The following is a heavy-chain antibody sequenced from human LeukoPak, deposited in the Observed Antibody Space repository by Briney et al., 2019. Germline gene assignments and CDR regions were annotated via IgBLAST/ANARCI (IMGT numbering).Heavy chain of an antibody. CDR2: INPYTGDT. J-gene: IGHJ4*02. V-gene: IGHV1-2*06. CDR3: AKDQKWESPHYFDK. D-gene: IGHD1-26*01. CDR1: GYTFTGYY. Sequence: ASVKVSCKASGYTFTGYYLHWVRQAPGQGLEWLGHINPYTGDTNSARKFQSRVTLTRDTSIDTAHMELNSLRAEDTAVYYCAKDQKWESPHYFDKWGQGILVTVSS.